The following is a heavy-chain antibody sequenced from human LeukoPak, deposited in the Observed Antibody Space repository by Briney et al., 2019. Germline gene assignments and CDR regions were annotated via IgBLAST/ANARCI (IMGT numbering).Heavy chain of an antibody. V-gene: IGHV3-11*01. CDR1: GFTFNDYN. Sequence: GGSLRLSCAASGFTFNDYNMGWIRQAPGKGLEWVAYISCGMYYADSVKGRFTISRDNAKNSLYLQMNSLRADDTAVYYCARRIWGADSQSHTFDIWGQGTMVTVSS. CDR3: ARRIWGADSQSHTFDI. CDR2: ISCGM. D-gene: IGHD3-16*01. J-gene: IGHJ3*02.